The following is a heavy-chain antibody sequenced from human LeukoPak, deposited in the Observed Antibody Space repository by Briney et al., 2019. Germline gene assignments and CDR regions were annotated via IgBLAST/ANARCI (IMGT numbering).Heavy chain of an antibody. J-gene: IGHJ3*02. D-gene: IGHD3-22*01. CDR1: GGSFSGYY. CDR3: AREIHFGSSGQRTLHAFDI. CDR2: IYHSGST. Sequence: PSETLSLTCAVYGGSFSGYYWSWIRQPPGKGLQWIGTIYHSGSTYYNPSLKSRVTISVDTSKNQFSLKVNSVTAADTAVYYCAREIHFGSSGQRTLHAFDIWGQGTMVTVSS. V-gene: IGHV4-34*01.